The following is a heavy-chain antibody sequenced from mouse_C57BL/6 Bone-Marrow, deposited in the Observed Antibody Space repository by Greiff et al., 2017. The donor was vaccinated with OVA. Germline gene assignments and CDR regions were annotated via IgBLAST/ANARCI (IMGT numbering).Heavy chain of an antibody. V-gene: IGHV14-2*01. CDR1: GFNIKDYY. CDR2: IDPEDGET. Sequence: VHVKQSGAELVKPGASVKLSCTASGFNIKDYYMHWVKQRTEQGLEWIGRIDPEDGETKYAPKFQGKATITADTSSNTAYLRLSSLTSEDTAVYYCARDYGSSYWYFDVWGTGTTVTVSS. CDR3: ARDYGSSYWYFDV. D-gene: IGHD1-1*01. J-gene: IGHJ1*03.